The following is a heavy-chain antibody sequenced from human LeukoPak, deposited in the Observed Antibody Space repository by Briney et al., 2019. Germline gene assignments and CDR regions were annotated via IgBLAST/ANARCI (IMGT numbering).Heavy chain of an antibody. J-gene: IGHJ4*02. CDR2: IYYSGTT. CDR3: ARHGGPYFLS. Sequence: PSETLSLTCTVSGGSISSYCWSWIRQPPGKGLEWLGYIYYSGTTKYNPSLKSRVTISVDTSKNQFSLKLGSVTAADTAVYYCARHGGPYFLSWGQGTLFTVSS. CDR1: GGSISSYC. V-gene: IGHV4-59*08. D-gene: IGHD3-16*01.